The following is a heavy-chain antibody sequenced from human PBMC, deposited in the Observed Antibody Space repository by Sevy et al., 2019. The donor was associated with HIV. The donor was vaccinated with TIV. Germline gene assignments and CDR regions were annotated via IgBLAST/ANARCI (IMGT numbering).Heavy chain of an antibody. J-gene: IGHJ4*02. CDR1: GFMFNSYS. CDR2: INSGSGAI. V-gene: IGHV3-48*01. Sequence: GGSLRLSCAASGFMFNSYSMNWVRQAPGTGLEWLSYINSGSGAISYADSVKGRFTISRDNAKNSLYLQMNSLRAEDTAVYYCGRTVSGTFRYDDYWGQGTLVTVSS. CDR3: GRTVSGTFRYDDY. D-gene: IGHD3-16*02.